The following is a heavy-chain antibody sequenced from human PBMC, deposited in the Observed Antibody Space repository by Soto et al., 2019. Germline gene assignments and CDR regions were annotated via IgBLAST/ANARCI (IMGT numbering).Heavy chain of an antibody. V-gene: IGHV4-39*01. CDR1: GGSFGSSAYY. Sequence: PSETLSLTCGASGGSFGSSAYYWVWIRQAPGKGLEWIGSINYSGSTYYNPSLKSRVTISVDTSRNQFSLKLSSVTAADTALYYCSRRAPEGFDPWGRGTLVTVSS. CDR3: SRRAPEGFDP. J-gene: IGHJ5*02. CDR2: INYSGST.